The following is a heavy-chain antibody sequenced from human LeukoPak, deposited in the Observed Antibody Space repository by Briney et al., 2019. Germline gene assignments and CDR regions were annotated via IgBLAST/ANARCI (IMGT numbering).Heavy chain of an antibody. CDR1: GFTFKIYA. D-gene: IGHD6-6*01. CDR3: ARDVGGSSSGFVDY. V-gene: IGHV3-23*01. Sequence: GGSLRLSCAASGFTFKIYAMSWVRLAPGKGLQWVASMCGSAGCTFYADSVKGRFTISRDNSKNTLYLQTNSLRAEDTAVYYCARDVGGSSSGFVDYWGQGTLVTVSS. CDR2: MCGSAGCT. J-gene: IGHJ4*02.